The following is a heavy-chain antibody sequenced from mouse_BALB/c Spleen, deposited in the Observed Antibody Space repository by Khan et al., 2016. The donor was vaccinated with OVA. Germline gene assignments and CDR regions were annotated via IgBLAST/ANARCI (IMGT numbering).Heavy chain of an antibody. D-gene: IGHD2-10*01. Sequence: VQLVESGPGLVAPSQSLSITCTISGFSLTNYGIHWVRQPPGKGLEWLVVIWSDGSTTYNSALKSRLTISKDNSKSQVFLKMNSLQTDVTAVYFCARQPYYHYNIMDYWGQGTSVTVSS. CDR3: ARQPYYHYNIMDY. CDR2: IWSDGST. J-gene: IGHJ4*01. CDR1: GFSLTNYG. V-gene: IGHV2-6-1*01.